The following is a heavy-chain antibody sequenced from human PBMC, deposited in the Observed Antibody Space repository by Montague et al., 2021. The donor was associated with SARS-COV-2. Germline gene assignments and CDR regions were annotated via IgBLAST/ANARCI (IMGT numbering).Heavy chain of an antibody. Sequence: SETLSLTCTVSGGPISSSSYYWGWIRQPPGKGLEWIGSIYYSGSTYYNPSLKSRVTISVDTSKNQFSLKLSSVTAADTAVYYCARVGRQQLVRLSGMDVWGQGTTV. CDR2: IYYSGST. J-gene: IGHJ6*02. V-gene: IGHV4-39*07. CDR1: GGPISSSSYY. CDR3: ARVGRQQLVRLSGMDV. D-gene: IGHD6-13*01.